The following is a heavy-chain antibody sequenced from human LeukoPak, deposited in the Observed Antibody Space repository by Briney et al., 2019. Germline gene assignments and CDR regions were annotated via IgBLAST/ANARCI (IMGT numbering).Heavy chain of an antibody. J-gene: IGHJ4*02. V-gene: IGHV3-30*03. Sequence: PGRSLRLSCAASGFTFSGYAIHWVRQAPGRGLEWVAVISSDGRDKHHADFVKGRFTISRDNSKNTLYLQTNSLRAEDTAVYYCARDLRRIAAYYFDYWGQGTLVTVSS. D-gene: IGHD6-25*01. CDR2: ISSDGRDK. CDR1: GFTFSGYA. CDR3: ARDLRRIAAYYFDY.